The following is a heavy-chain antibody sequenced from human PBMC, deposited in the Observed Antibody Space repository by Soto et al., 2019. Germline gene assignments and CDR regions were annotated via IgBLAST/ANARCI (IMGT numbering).Heavy chain of an antibody. CDR2: IYHSGST. CDR1: GDSLSSYY. CDR3: TRGWGGPYYFDS. J-gene: IGHJ4*02. D-gene: IGHD3-16*01. V-gene: IGHV4-59*01. Sequence: QVQLQESGPGLVKPSETLSLTCNVSGDSLSSYYWIWIRQPPGKGLEWIGHIYHSGSTNYNPSLKSRVTTSVVASKNQFSLELSSVTAADTAVYYCTRGWGGPYYFDSWGQGTPVTVSS.